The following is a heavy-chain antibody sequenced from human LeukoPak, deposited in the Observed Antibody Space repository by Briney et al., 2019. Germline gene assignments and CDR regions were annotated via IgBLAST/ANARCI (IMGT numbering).Heavy chain of an antibody. CDR2: IYHSGST. J-gene: IGHJ6*03. D-gene: IGHD6-25*01. CDR1: GGSISSGGYY. Sequence: SQTLSLTCTVSGGSISSGGYYWSWIRQPPGKGLEWIGYIYHSGSTYYNPSLKSRVTISVDRSKNQFSLKLSSVTAADTAVYYCARFSSSASGYYYYYYMDVWGKGTTVTVSS. V-gene: IGHV4-30-2*01. CDR3: ARFSSSASGYYYYYYMDV.